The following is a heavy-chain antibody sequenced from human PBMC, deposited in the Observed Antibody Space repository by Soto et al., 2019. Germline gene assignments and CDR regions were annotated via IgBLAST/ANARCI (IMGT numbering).Heavy chain of an antibody. CDR2: ISYDGSNK. J-gene: IGHJ4*02. CDR3: ARDKRELRFLELSDYFDY. CDR1: GFTFSSCA. D-gene: IGHD3-3*01. V-gene: IGHV3-30-3*01. Sequence: QVQLVESGGGVVQPGRSLRLSCAASGFTFSSCAMHWVRQAPGKGLEWVALISYDGSNKYYADSVKGRFTISRDNSKNSLYLQMNSLRAEDTAVYYCARDKRELRFLELSDYFDYWGQGTLVTVSS.